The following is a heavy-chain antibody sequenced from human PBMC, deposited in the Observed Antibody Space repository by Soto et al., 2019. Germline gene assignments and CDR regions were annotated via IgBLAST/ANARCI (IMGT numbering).Heavy chain of an antibody. CDR2: INPNIGSS. D-gene: IGHD4-17*01. CDR1: GYTFTGYD. CDR3: ATRGRTVTTGAFDI. V-gene: IGHV1-8*01. J-gene: IGHJ3*02. Sequence: ASVKVSCKASGYTFTGYDVNWVRQAPGQGLEWMGWINPNIGSSGLAQKFQGRVTLTRNSSISTAYMELGSLRSEDTAMYYCATRGRTVTTGAFDIWGQGTMVTVSS.